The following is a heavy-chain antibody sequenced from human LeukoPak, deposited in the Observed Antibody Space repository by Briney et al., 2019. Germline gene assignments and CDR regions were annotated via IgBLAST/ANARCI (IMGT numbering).Heavy chain of an antibody. D-gene: IGHD3-10*01. V-gene: IGHV4-38-2*02. Sequence: SETLSLTCTVSGYSISSGYYWGWIRQPPGKGLEWIGSIYHSGSTYYNPSLKSRVTISVDTSKNQFSLKLSSVTAADTAVYYCARDYHYYGSGSYYLNWFDPWGQGTLVTVSS. J-gene: IGHJ5*02. CDR1: GYSISSGYY. CDR2: IYHSGST. CDR3: ARDYHYYGSGSYYLNWFDP.